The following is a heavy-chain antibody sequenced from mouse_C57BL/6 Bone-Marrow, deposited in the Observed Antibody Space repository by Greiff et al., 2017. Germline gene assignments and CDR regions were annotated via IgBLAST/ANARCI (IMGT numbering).Heavy chain of an antibody. J-gene: IGHJ4*01. CDR1: GYTFTSYW. CDR3: AREKQLRFYYAMDY. D-gene: IGHD3-2*02. V-gene: IGHV1-52*01. Sequence: QVQLQQPGAELVRPGSSVKLSCKASGYTFTSYWMHWVKQRPIQGLEWIGNIDPSDSETHYNQKFKDKATLTVDKSSSTAYMQLSSLTSDDSAVYYCAREKQLRFYYAMDYWGQGTSVTVSS. CDR2: IDPSDSET.